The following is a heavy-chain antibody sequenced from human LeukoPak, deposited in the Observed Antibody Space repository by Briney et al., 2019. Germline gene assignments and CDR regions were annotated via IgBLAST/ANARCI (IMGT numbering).Heavy chain of an antibody. Sequence: SETLSLTCTVSGGSISSYYWSWIRQPPGKGLEWIGYIYYSGSTNYNPSLKSRVTISVDTSKNQFSLKLSSVTAADTAVYYCARDGEYCSGGSCYFKDDYYYMDVWGKGTTVTVSS. D-gene: IGHD2-15*01. CDR1: GGSISSYY. J-gene: IGHJ6*03. CDR3: ARDGEYCSGGSCYFKDDYYYMDV. CDR2: IYYSGST. V-gene: IGHV4-59*01.